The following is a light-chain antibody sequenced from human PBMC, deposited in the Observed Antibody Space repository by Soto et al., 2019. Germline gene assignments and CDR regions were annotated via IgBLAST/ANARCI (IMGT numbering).Light chain of an antibody. CDR3: QQRIKWPLT. CDR2: DAA. CDR1: QSVSTS. J-gene: IGKJ4*01. V-gene: IGKV3-11*01. Sequence: EIVLTQSPVTLSLSPGERATLSCRASQSVSTSLDWYQQKPGQSPRLLIYDAAHRATGIPVRFSGGGSGTDFTLTISSLEPEDSAVYYGQQRIKWPLTFGGGTKVEIK.